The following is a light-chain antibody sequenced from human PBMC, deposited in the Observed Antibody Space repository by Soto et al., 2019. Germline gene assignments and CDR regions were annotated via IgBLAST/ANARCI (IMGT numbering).Light chain of an antibody. J-gene: IGLJ2*01. CDR2: DVI. CDR3: SSYASSDTLI. Sequence: QSALTQPASVSGSPGQSITISCTGTSSDVGAYDYVSWYQQHPGKAPKLMIYDVINRPSGVSDRFSGSKSGNTASLTISRLQAEDEADYYCSSYASSDTLIFGGGTQLTVL. V-gene: IGLV2-14*03. CDR1: SSDVGAYDY.